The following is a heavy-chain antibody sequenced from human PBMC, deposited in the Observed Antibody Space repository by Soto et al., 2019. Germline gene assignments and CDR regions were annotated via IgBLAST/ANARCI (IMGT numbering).Heavy chain of an antibody. V-gene: IGHV3-48*03. Sequence: EVQLVESGGDLVQPGGSLRLSCAVSGFTLTNYEMNWVRQAPGKGLEWVSYISSTSSSIYYADSVRGRFTISRDNAKNPLELQMNSLRAEDTAVYYCAGSRRNDDFWSDPQLGDGLDVWGQGTTVTVSS. CDR1: GFTLTNYE. D-gene: IGHD3-3*01. CDR3: AGSRRNDDFWSDPQLGDGLDV. CDR2: ISSTSSSI. J-gene: IGHJ6*02.